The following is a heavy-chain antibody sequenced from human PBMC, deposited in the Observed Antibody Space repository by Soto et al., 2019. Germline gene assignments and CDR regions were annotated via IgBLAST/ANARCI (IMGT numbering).Heavy chain of an antibody. CDR3: ALGLAAAGPLDY. CDR2: ISGSGGTP. CDR1: GFTFSYSA. V-gene: IGHV3-23*01. J-gene: IGHJ4*02. Sequence: GGSLRLSCAASGFTFSYSAMSWVRQAPGRGLEWVSTISGSGGTPYYADSVKGRFTISRDNSKNSLYLILNSLRADDTAIYYCALGLAAAGPLDYWAQGAQVTVSS. D-gene: IGHD6-13*01.